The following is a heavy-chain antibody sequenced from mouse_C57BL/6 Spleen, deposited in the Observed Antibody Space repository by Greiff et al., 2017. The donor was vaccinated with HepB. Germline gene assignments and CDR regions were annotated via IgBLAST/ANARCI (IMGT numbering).Heavy chain of an antibody. CDR1: GYTFTDYY. J-gene: IGHJ3*01. CDR3: ARSWSKRFAY. CDR2: IYPGSGNT. Sequence: QVQLQQSGAELVRPGASVKLSCKASGYTFTDYYINWVKQRPGQGLEWIARIYPGSGNTYYNEKFKGKATLTAEKSSSTAYMQLSSLTSEDSAVYFCARSWSKRFAYWGQGTLVTVSA. V-gene: IGHV1-76*01.